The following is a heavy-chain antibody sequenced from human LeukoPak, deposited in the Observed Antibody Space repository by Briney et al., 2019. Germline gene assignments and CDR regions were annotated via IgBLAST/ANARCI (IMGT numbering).Heavy chain of an antibody. Sequence: KPGGSLRLSCAASGFTFSDYYMSWIRQAPGKGLEWVSYISSSSSYTNYADSVKGRFTISRDNAKNSLYLQMNSLRAEDTAVYYCARNYGGNSGWAVDYWGQGTLVTVSS. V-gene: IGHV3-11*06. CDR3: ARNYGGNSGWAVDY. CDR1: GFTFSDYY. D-gene: IGHD4-23*01. J-gene: IGHJ4*02. CDR2: ISSSSSYT.